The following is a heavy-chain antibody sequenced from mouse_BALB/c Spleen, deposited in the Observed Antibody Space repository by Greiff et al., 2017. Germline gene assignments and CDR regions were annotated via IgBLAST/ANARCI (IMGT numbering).Heavy chain of an antibody. CDR1: GFTFSSYG. CDR3: ARTHYDYDDFSFYAMDY. J-gene: IGHJ4*01. Sequence: EVKLVESGGGLVQPGGSLKLSCAASGFTFSSYGMSWVRQTPDKRLELVATINSNGGSTYYPDGVKGRFTISRDNAKNTLYLQMSSLKSEDTAMYYCARTHYDYDDFSFYAMDYWGQGTSVTVSS. CDR2: INSNGGST. D-gene: IGHD2-4*01. V-gene: IGHV5-6-3*01.